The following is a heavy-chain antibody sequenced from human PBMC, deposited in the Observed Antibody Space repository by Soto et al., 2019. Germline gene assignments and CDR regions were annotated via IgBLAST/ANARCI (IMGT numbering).Heavy chain of an antibody. CDR1: GGSIGSGGYS. CDR2: IYHSGST. CDR3: ARVPSP. Sequence: SETLSLTCAVSGGSIGSGGYSWSWIRQPPGKGLEWIGYIYHSGSTYYNPSLKSRVTISVDRPKNQFSLKLSSVTAADTAVYYCARVPSPWGQGTLVTVSS. J-gene: IGHJ5*02. V-gene: IGHV4-30-2*01.